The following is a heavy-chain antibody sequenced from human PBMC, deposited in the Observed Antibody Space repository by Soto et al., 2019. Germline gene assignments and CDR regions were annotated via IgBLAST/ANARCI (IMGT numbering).Heavy chain of an antibody. Sequence: GASVKVSCKASGYTFTSYGISWVRQAPGQGLEWMGWISAYNGNTNYAQKLQGRVTMTTDTSTSTAYMELRSLRSDDTAVYYCARVWVRGSGELGYYYYGMDVRGQATTVPVSS. CDR3: ARVWVRGSGELGYYYYGMDV. J-gene: IGHJ6*02. V-gene: IGHV1-18*01. CDR1: GYTFTSYG. D-gene: IGHD3-16*01. CDR2: ISAYNGNT.